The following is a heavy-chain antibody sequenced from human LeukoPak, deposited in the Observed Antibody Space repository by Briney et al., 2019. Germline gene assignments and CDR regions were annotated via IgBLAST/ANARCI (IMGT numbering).Heavy chain of an antibody. CDR1: GGTFSSYA. J-gene: IGHJ6*03. CDR2: IIPIFGTA. CDR3: ARGPLYTVTAYYYYYYYMDV. D-gene: IGHD4-11*01. Sequence: GASVKVSCKASGGTFSSYAISWVRQAPGQGLEWMGGIIPIFGTANYAQKFQGRVTNTADESTSTAYMELSSLRSEDTAVYYCARGPLYTVTAYYYYYYYMDVWGKGTTVTVSS. V-gene: IGHV1-69*13.